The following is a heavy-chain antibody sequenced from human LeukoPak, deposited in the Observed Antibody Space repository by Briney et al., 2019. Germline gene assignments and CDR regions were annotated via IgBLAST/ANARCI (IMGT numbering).Heavy chain of an antibody. D-gene: IGHD6-6*01. CDR3: ARDRQLADAFDI. J-gene: IGHJ3*02. CDR2: IYYSGST. Sequence: KPSETLSLTCTVSGGSIRSYYWSWIRQPPGKGLEWIGYIYYSGSTNYNPSLKSRVTISVDTSKNQFSLKLSSVTAADTAVYYCARDRQLADAFDIWGQGTMVTVSS. CDR1: GGSIRSYY. V-gene: IGHV4-59*01.